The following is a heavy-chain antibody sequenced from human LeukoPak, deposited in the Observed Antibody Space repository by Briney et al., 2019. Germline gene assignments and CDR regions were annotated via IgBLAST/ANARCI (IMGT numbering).Heavy chain of an antibody. CDR1: GFTFSSYS. Sequence: PGRSLRLSCAASGFTFSSYSMNWVRQAPGKGLEWVSSISSSSSYIYYADSVKGRFTISRDNAKNSLYLQMNSLRAEDTAVYYCAREYDFWSGTLIDYWGQGTLVTVSS. CDR2: ISSSSSYI. J-gene: IGHJ4*02. CDR3: AREYDFWSGTLIDY. V-gene: IGHV3-21*01. D-gene: IGHD3-3*01.